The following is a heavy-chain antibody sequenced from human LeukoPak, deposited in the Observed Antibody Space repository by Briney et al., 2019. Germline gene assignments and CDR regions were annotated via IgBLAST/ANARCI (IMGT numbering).Heavy chain of an antibody. D-gene: IGHD3-22*01. V-gene: IGHV3-11*01. J-gene: IGHJ3*02. CDR3: ARVRYDSSGYYSGARYAFDI. CDR2: ISSSGSTI. Sequence: GGSLRLSCAASGFTFTDYYMTWIRQAPGKGLEWVSYISSSGSTIYYADSVKGRFTISRDNANNSLSLQMNSLRAEDTAVYYCARVRYDSSGYYSGARYAFDIGGKGTMVTVSP. CDR1: GFTFTDYY.